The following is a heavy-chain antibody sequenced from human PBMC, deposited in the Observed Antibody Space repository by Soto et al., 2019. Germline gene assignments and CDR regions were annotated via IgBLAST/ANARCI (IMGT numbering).Heavy chain of an antibody. CDR1: GGSISSGDYF. D-gene: IGHD3-9*01. Sequence: QVQLQESGPGLVKPSQTLSLTCTVSGGSISSGDYFWSWIRQSPGKGLEWIGYISSIGSTYYNPSLKSRVSVSRDMSKNQFSLKLISVTSTDTAVYYCARGLVIRPYYYHGMDVWGQGTTVTVSS. J-gene: IGHJ6*02. CDR2: ISSIGST. CDR3: ARGLVIRPYYYHGMDV. V-gene: IGHV4-30-4*01.